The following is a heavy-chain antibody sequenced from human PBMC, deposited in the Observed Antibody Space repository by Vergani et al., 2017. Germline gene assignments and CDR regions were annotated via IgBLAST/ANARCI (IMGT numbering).Heavy chain of an antibody. CDR3: ARPRPDYXDSSGYYYYYYMDV. CDR1: GGSISSSSYY. Sequence: QLQLQESGPGLVKPSETLTLTCTVSGGSISSSSYYWGWIRQPPGKGLEWIGSIYYSGSTYYNPSLKSRVTISVDTSKNQFSLKLSSVTAADTAVYYCARPRPDYXDSSGYYYYYYMDVWGKGTTVTVSS. J-gene: IGHJ6*03. V-gene: IGHV4-39*01. CDR2: IYYSGST. D-gene: IGHD3-22*01.